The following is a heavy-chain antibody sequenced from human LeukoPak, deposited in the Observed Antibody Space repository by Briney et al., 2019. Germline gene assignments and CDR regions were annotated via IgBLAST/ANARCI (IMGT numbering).Heavy chain of an antibody. CDR1: GFTFSSYS. J-gene: IGHJ6*02. CDR3: ARGEEDVGLDYYYGMDV. D-gene: IGHD2-15*01. V-gene: IGHV3-48*04. Sequence: GSLRLSCAASGFTFSSYSMNWVRQAPGKGLEWVSYISSSSSTIYYADSVKGRFTISRDNAKNSLYLQMNSLRAEDTAVYYCARGEEDVGLDYYYGMDVWGQGTTVTVSS. CDR2: ISSSSSTI.